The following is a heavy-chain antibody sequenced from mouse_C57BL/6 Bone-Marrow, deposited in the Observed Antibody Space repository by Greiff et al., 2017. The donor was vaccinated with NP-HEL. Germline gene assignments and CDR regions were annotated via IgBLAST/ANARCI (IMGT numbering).Heavy chain of an antibody. CDR2: IDPSDSYT. Sequence: QVQLQQPGAELVKPGASVKLSCKASGYTFTSYWMQWVKQRPGQGLEWIGEIDPSDSYTNYNQKFKGKATLTVDPSSSTAYMQLSSLTSEDSAVYYCARFGGSIPYYAMDYGGQGTSVTVSS. J-gene: IGHJ4*01. CDR3: ARFGGSIPYYAMDY. CDR1: GYTFTSYW. D-gene: IGHD1-1*01. V-gene: IGHV1-50*01.